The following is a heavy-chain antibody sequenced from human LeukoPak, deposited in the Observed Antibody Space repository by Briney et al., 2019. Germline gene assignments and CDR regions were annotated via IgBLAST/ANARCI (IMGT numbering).Heavy chain of an antibody. CDR2: IGTAGDT. CDR1: GFTFSGYD. J-gene: IGHJ3*02. D-gene: IGHD6-6*01. CDR3: ARGAPAPPAFDI. Sequence: GGSLRLSCAASGFTFSGYDMHWVRQTTGKGLEWVSAIGTAGDTYYSGSVKGRFTISRENDKNSLHLQMNSLRAEDTAVYYCARGAPAPPAFDIWGQGTMVTVSS. V-gene: IGHV3-13*01.